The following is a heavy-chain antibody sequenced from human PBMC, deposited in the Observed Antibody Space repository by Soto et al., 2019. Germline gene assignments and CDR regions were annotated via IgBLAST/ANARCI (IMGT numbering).Heavy chain of an antibody. V-gene: IGHV3-21*01. D-gene: IGHD2-15*01. CDR1: GFNFNSYT. CDR3: AMDFSGGSCYPGMDV. CDR2: ISSSGYI. J-gene: IGHJ6*02. Sequence: SGGSLRLSCAASGFNFNSYTINWVRQAPGKRLEWLSSISSSGYIFSTDSVRGRFTISRDNAKNSVYLQINSLRAEDTAVYVCAMDFSGGSCYPGMDVWGQGTTVTVSS.